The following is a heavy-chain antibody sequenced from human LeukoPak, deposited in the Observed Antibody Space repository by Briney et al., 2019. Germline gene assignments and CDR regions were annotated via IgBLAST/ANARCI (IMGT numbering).Heavy chain of an antibody. J-gene: IGHJ5*02. Sequence: SVKVSCKASGGTFTSYAISWVRQAPGQGLEWMGGIIPIFGTANYAQKFQGRVTITADESTSTAYMELSSLRSEDTAVYYCARDLGFTMVRGRINWFDPWGQGTLVTVSS. CDR3: ARDLGFTMVRGRINWFDP. CDR1: GGTFTSYA. V-gene: IGHV1-69*01. D-gene: IGHD3-10*01. CDR2: IIPIFGTA.